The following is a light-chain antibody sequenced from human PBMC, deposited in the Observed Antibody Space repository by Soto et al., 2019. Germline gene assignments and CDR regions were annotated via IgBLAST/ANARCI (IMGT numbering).Light chain of an antibody. V-gene: IGKV1-5*01. CDR1: QSISTR. CDR3: QQYNIYSST. J-gene: IGKJ2*01. CDR2: DAS. Sequence: DIQMTQSPSTLSASVGDRVTITCRASQSISTRLAWYQQKPGKAPKLLIYDASSFESGVPSRFGGCGSGTEFTLTISSLQPDDFATDDCQQYNIYSSTFGQGTKLEIK.